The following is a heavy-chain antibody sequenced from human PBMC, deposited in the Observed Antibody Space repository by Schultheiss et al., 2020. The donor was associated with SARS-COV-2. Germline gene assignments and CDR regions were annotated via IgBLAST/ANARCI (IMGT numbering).Heavy chain of an antibody. CDR3: ARGSGYDEDYYYYYMDV. CDR1: GFTVSSNY. J-gene: IGHJ6*03. CDR2: IYSGGST. Sequence: GGSLRLSCAASGFTVSSNYMSWVRQAPGKGLEWVSVIYSGGSTYYADSVKGRFTISRDNSKNTLYLQMNSLRAEDTAVYYCARGSGYDEDYYYYYMDVWGQGTMVTVSS. D-gene: IGHD5-12*01. V-gene: IGHV3-66*01.